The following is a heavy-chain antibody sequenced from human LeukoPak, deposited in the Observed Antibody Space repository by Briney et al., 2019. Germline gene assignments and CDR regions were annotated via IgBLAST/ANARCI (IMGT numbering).Heavy chain of an antibody. Sequence: ASETLSLTCTVSGGSISSYYWSWIRQPAGKGLEWIGRISSSGSTNYNPSLKSRVTISVDTSKNQFSLKLSSVTAAGTAVYFCARGPYSYDSSGAFDIWGQGTRVTVSS. J-gene: IGHJ3*02. V-gene: IGHV4-4*07. D-gene: IGHD3-22*01. CDR1: GGSISSYY. CDR2: ISSSGST. CDR3: ARGPYSYDSSGAFDI.